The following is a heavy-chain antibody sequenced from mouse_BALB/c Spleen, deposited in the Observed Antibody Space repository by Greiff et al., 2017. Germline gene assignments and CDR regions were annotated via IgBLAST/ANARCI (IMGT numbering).Heavy chain of an antibody. V-gene: IGHV5-4*02. Sequence: EVKLMESGGGLVKPGGSLKLSCAASGFTFSDYYMYWVRQTPEKRLEWVATISDGGSYTYYPDSVKGRFTISRDNAKNNLYLQMSSLKSEDTAMYYCARGEDYWGQGTSVTVSS. J-gene: IGHJ4*01. CDR2: ISDGGSYT. CDR3: ARGEDY. CDR1: GFTFSDYY.